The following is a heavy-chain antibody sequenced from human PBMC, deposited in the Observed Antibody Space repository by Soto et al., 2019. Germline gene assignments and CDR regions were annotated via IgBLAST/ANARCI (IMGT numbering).Heavy chain of an antibody. CDR3: ARDRVPVNRYVEYGMDV. D-gene: IGHD2-2*01. CDR1: GYTFTSYA. Sequence: GASVKVSCKASGYTFTSYAMHWVRQAPGQRLEWMGWINAGNGNTKYSQKFQGRVTITRDTSASTAYMELSSLRSEDTAVYYCARDRVPVNRYVEYGMDVWGQGATVTVSS. CDR2: INAGNGNT. V-gene: IGHV1-3*01. J-gene: IGHJ6*02.